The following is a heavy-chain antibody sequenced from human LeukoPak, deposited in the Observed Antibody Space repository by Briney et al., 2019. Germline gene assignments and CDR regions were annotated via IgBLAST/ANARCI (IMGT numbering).Heavy chain of an antibody. CDR2: INPNSGGT. CDR1: GYTFTGYY. Sequence: ASVKVSCKASGYTFTGYYMHWVRQAPGQGLEWMGRINPNSGGTNYAQEFQGRVTMTRDTSISTAYMELSRLRSDDTAVYYCARAKPYSGYDWGSWFDPWGQGTLVTVSS. D-gene: IGHD5-12*01. CDR3: ARAKPYSGYDWGSWFDP. V-gene: IGHV1-2*06. J-gene: IGHJ5*02.